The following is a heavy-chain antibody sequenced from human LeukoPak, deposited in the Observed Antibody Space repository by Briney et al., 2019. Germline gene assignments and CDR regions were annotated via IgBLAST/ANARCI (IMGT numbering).Heavy chain of an antibody. CDR2: IRYDGSNK. CDR3: AKELSPPNYYYSYGTDV. J-gene: IGHJ6*02. D-gene: IGHD3-16*02. V-gene: IGHV3-30*02. CDR1: GFSFSSYG. Sequence: PGGSPRLSSAASGFSFSSYGTHWVRQAPGKGLEWVAFIRYDGSNKYYADSVKGRFTISRDNSKNTLYLQMNSLRAEDTAVYYCAKELSPPNYYYSYGTDVWGQGTTVTVSS.